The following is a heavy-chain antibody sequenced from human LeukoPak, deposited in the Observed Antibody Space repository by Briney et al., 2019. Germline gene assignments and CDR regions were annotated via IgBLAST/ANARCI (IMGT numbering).Heavy chain of an antibody. D-gene: IGHD1-26*01. CDR2: ISAYNGNT. CDR1: GYTFSSYG. J-gene: IGHJ4*02. V-gene: IGHV1-18*01. CDR3: ARETGSYSDFDY. Sequence: ASVKVSCKASGYTFSSYGISWVRQAPGQGLEWMGWISAYNGNTNYAQKLQGRVTMTTDTSTSTAYMELRSLRSDHTAVYYCARETGSYSDFDYWGQGTLVTVSS.